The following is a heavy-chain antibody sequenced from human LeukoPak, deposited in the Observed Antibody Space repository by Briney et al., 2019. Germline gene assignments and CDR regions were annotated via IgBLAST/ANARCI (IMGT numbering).Heavy chain of an antibody. V-gene: IGHV4-61*02. CDR1: GGSISSGSYY. CDR3: AREVHDYVWGSQHDAFDI. D-gene: IGHD3-16*01. Sequence: SLTLSLTCTVSGGSISSGSYYWRWIRQPAGKGLEWIGCIYTSGSTNYNPALKSRVTISVDTSKNQFPLRLSSVTAADTAVYYCAREVHDYVWGSQHDAFDIWGQGTMVTVSS. J-gene: IGHJ3*02. CDR2: IYTSGST.